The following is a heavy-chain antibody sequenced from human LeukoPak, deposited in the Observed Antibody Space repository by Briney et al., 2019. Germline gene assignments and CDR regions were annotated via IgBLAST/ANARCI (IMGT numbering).Heavy chain of an antibody. CDR3: ARNRFQLSGAYWFDP. J-gene: IGHJ5*02. D-gene: IGHD2/OR15-2a*01. CDR2: ISDSGIT. Sequence: SETLSLTCTVSGGSMKNSFWSWIRQPPGKDLECIGYISDSGITNYNPSLKSRVTFSIDTSKDQFYLNLRSVTAADTALYFCARNRFQLSGAYWFDPWGRGTLVTVSS. V-gene: IGHV4-59*01. CDR1: GGSMKNSF.